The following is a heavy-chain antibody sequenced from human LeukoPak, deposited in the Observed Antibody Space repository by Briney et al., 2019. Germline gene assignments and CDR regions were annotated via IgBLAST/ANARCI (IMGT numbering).Heavy chain of an antibody. V-gene: IGHV3-23*01. D-gene: IGHD3-9*01. CDR1: GFTFSSYA. Sequence: PGGSLRLSCAASGFTFSSYAMSWVRQAPGKGLEWVSAISGSGGSTYYADSVKGRFTISRDNSKNTLYLQMNSLRAEDTAVYYCAKDGENILTGYSDYWGQGTLVTVSS. CDR2: ISGSGGST. J-gene: IGHJ4*02. CDR3: AKDGENILTGYSDY.